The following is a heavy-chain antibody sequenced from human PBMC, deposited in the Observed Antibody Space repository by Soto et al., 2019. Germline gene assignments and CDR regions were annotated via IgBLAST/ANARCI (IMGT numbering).Heavy chain of an antibody. V-gene: IGHV3-23*01. CDR1: GFTFSSYA. CDR3: AKDLEQQLVPWFDP. J-gene: IGHJ5*02. CDR2: ISGSGGST. D-gene: IGHD6-13*01. Sequence: PGGSLRLSCASSGFTFSSYAMSWVRQATGKGLEWVSAISGSGGSTYYADSAKGRFTISRDSSKNTLYLQMNSLRAEDTAVYYCAKDLEQQLVPWFDPWGQGTLLTVSS.